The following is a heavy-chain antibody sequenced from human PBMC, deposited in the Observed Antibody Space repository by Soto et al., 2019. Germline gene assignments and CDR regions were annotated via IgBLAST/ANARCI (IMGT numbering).Heavy chain of an antibody. D-gene: IGHD4-4*01. J-gene: IGHJ4*02. CDR2: IIPIFGTA. Sequence: QVQLVQSGAEVKKPGPSVKVSCKASGGTFSSYAISWVRQAPGQGLEWMGGIIPIFGTANYAQKFQGRVTITADESTCTAYMELSSLRSEDTAVYYCAYYDYSLPYFDYWGQGTLVTVSS. CDR1: GGTFSSYA. V-gene: IGHV1-69*12. CDR3: AYYDYSLPYFDY.